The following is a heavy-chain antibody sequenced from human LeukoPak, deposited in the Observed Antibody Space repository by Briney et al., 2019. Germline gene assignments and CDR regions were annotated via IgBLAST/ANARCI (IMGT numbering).Heavy chain of an antibody. CDR2: IIPIFGTA. J-gene: IGHJ4*02. D-gene: IGHD3-10*01. CDR3: ARSTYYYGSGRSGNDDY. Sequence: ASVKVSCKASGGTFSSYAISWVRQAPGQGLEWMGGIIPIFGTANYAQKFQGGVTITADESTSTAYMELSSLRSEDTAVYYCARSTYYYGSGRSGNDDYWGQGTLVTVSS. CDR1: GGTFSSYA. V-gene: IGHV1-69*13.